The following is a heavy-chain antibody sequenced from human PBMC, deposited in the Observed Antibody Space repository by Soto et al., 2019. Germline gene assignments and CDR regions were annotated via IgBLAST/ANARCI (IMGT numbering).Heavy chain of an antibody. V-gene: IGHV3-66*01. D-gene: IGHD1-1*01. Sequence: PGGSLRLSCAASGFTVSSNYMSWVRQAPGKGLECVSLLYSGGSTYSADSVKGRFTISRDNSKNTLYLQMNSLRAEDTAVYYCARGGPGTTAFDYWGQGALVTVSS. CDR1: GFTVSSNY. CDR2: LYSGGST. J-gene: IGHJ4*02. CDR3: ARGGPGTTAFDY.